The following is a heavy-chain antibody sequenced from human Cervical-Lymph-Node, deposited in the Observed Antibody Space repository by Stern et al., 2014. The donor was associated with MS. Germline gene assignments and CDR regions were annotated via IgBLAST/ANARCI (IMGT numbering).Heavy chain of an antibody. CDR3: ARSEGLVVVADNWFDP. V-gene: IGHV1-69*01. D-gene: IGHD2-15*01. CDR2: IIPIFGAA. J-gene: IGHJ5*02. Sequence: QVQLVQSGAEVKKPGSSVKVSCKASGGTLSRYAINWVRQAPGQGLEWMGGIIPIFGAANDAQKFQGRVTITADESTSAAYMELSSLRSEDTAVYYCARSEGLVVVADNWFDPWGQGTLVTVSS. CDR1: GGTLSRYA.